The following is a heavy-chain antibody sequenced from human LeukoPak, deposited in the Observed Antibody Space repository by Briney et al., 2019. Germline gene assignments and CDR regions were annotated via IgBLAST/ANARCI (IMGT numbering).Heavy chain of an antibody. J-gene: IGHJ3*02. CDR1: GGSISSYY. CDR3: ASGDSGPDAFDI. V-gene: IGHV4-59*12. CDR2: IYYSGST. D-gene: IGHD7-27*01. Sequence: PSETLSLTCTVSGGSISSYYWSWVRQPPGKGLEWIGYIYYSGSTSYNPSLKSRVTTSVDTSKNQFSLKLSSVTAADTAVYYCASGDSGPDAFDIWGQGTMVTVSS.